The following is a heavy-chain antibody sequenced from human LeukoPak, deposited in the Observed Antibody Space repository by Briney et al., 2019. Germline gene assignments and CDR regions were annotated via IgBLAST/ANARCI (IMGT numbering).Heavy chain of an antibody. V-gene: IGHV3-9*01. J-gene: IGHJ4*02. CDR3: AKDMSSGGIAVAGKDY. Sequence: GGSLRLSCAASGFTFDDYAMHWVRQAPGKGLEWVSGISWNSGSIGYADSVKGRFTISRDNAKNSLYLQMNSLRAEDTALYYCAKDMSSGGIAVAGKDYWGQGTLVTVSS. CDR1: GFTFDDYA. D-gene: IGHD6-19*01. CDR2: ISWNSGSI.